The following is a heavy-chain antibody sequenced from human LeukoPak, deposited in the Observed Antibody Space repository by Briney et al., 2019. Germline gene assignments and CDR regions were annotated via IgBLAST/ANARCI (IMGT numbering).Heavy chain of an antibody. J-gene: IGHJ6*02. D-gene: IGHD1-1*01. CDR1: GVSISSYY. Sequence: PSETLSLTCTGSGVSISSYYWSWIRQPAGKGLEWIGRIYTSGSTNYNPSLKSRVTMSVDTSKNQFCLKLSSVTAADTAVYYCARDNWNSYYYNYYGMDVWGQGTTVTVSS. CDR3: ARDNWNSYYYNYYGMDV. CDR2: IYTSGST. V-gene: IGHV4-4*07.